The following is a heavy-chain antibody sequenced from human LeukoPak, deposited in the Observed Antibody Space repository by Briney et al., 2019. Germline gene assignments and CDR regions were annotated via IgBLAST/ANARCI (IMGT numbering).Heavy chain of an antibody. J-gene: IGHJ4*02. D-gene: IGHD2-2*02. Sequence: GGSLRLSCSASGFTFDDYAMHWVRQAPGKGLEWVSGISWNSGSIGYADSVKGRFTISRDNANNSLYLQMNSLRAEDTALYYCAKDFDSVARYTFDYWGQGTLVTVSS. CDR2: ISWNSGSI. CDR1: GFTFDDYA. CDR3: AKDFDSVARYTFDY. V-gene: IGHV3-9*01.